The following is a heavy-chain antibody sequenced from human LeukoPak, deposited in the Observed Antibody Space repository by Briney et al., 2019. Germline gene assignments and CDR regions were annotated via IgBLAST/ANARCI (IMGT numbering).Heavy chain of an antibody. CDR3: AKVDFWSGPLDY. CDR2: IRYDGSNK. V-gene: IGHV3-30*02. CDR1: GFTFSSYG. Sequence: PGGSLRLSCAASGFTFSSYGVHWVRQAPGKGLEWVAFIRYDGSNKYYADSVKGRFTISRDNSKNTLYLQMNSLRAEDTAVYYCAKVDFWSGPLDYWGQGTLVTVSS. D-gene: IGHD3-3*01. J-gene: IGHJ4*02.